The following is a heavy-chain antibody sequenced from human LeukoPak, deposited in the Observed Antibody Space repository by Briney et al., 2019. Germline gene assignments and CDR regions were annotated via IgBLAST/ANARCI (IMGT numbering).Heavy chain of an antibody. J-gene: IGHJ4*02. CDR3: ARRSGEGYFDC. V-gene: IGHV3-66*01. CDR1: GFIVRSNY. Sequence: PGGSLRLSCAASGFIVRSNYMTWVRQAPGKGLEWLSVIYSGGDTYYADSVKGRFTISRDNSKNTLYLQMNSLRAEDTAVYYCARRSGEGYFDCWGQGTLVTVSS. CDR2: IYSGGDT. D-gene: IGHD1-26*01.